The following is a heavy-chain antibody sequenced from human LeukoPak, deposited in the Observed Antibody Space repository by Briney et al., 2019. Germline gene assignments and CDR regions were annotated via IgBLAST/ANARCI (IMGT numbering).Heavy chain of an antibody. CDR1: GFTFSSYW. D-gene: IGHD3-10*01. V-gene: IGHV3-7*01. Sequence: GGSLRLSCAASGFTFSSYWMTWVRQAPGKGLEWVANIKLDVSETYYVDSVRGRFTISRDNTKNSLYLQMDSLRAEDTAVYYCASLYGSGSYNYFDYWGQGTLVTVSS. J-gene: IGHJ4*02. CDR2: IKLDVSET. CDR3: ASLYGSGSYNYFDY.